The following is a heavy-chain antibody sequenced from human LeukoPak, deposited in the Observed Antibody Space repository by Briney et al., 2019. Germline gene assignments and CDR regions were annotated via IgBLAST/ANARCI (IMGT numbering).Heavy chain of an antibody. CDR1: GFTFSSYA. Sequence: GGSLRLSCAASGFTFSSYAMSWVRQAPGRGLEWVSAVRASGDSTYYADSVKGRFIILRDNSKNTLYLQMNSLRAEDTAVYYCAKVGGSGISWGQGTLVTVSS. J-gene: IGHJ4*02. CDR3: AKVGGSGIS. CDR2: VRASGDST. V-gene: IGHV3-23*01. D-gene: IGHD3-10*01.